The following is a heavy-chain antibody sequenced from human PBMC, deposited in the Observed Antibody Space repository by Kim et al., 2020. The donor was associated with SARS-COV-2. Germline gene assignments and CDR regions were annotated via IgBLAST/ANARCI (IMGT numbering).Heavy chain of an antibody. Sequence: ASVKVSCKASGYTFTSYDINWVRQATGQGLEWMGWMNPNSGNTGYAQKFQGRVTMTRNTSISTAYMELSSLRSEDTAVYYCASLWDYGSGSYYSAPRWGQGTLVTVSS. CDR1: GYTFTSYD. D-gene: IGHD3-10*01. J-gene: IGHJ4*02. CDR3: ASLWDYGSGSYYSAPR. CDR2: MNPNSGNT. V-gene: IGHV1-8*01.